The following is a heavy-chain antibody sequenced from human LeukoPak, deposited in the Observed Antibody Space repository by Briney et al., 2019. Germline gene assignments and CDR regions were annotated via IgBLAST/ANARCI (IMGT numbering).Heavy chain of an antibody. D-gene: IGHD3-10*01. J-gene: IGHJ4*02. V-gene: IGHV3-53*01. CDR2: LYSGGNT. CDR3: ARYDGGSGPFDY. CDR1: GFTFSSYA. Sequence: GGSLRLSCAASGFTFSSYAMSWVRQAPGKGLEWVSVLYSGGNTYYADSVKGRFTISRDNSKNTLYLQMNSLRAEDTAVYYCARYDGGSGPFDYWGQGTLVTVSS.